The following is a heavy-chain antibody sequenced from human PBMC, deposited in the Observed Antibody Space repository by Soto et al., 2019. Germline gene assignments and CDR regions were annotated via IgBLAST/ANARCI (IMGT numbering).Heavy chain of an antibody. CDR1: GDSVSSNSAA. V-gene: IGHV6-1*01. J-gene: IGHJ3*02. CDR3: ARDLPGIAVAGLDAFDI. D-gene: IGHD6-19*01. CDR2: TYYRSRWYN. Sequence: PSQTLSLTCAISGDSVSSNSAAWNWIRQSPSRGLEWLGRTYYRSRWYNDYAVSVKSRITINPDTSKNQFSLQLNSVTPEDTAVYYCARDLPGIAVAGLDAFDIWGQGTMVTVS.